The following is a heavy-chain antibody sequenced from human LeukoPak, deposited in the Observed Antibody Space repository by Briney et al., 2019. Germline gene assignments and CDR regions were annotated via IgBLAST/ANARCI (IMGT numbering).Heavy chain of an antibody. CDR1: GYTFTSYG. CDR3: ARVYSYGPYFDY. CDR2: ISAYNGNT. Sequence: ASVKVSCKASGYTFTSYGISWLRQAPGQGLEWMGWISAYNGNTNYAQKLQGRVTMTTDTSTSTAYMELRSLRSDDTAVYYCARVYSYGPYFDYWGQGTLVTVSS. V-gene: IGHV1-18*01. D-gene: IGHD5-18*01. J-gene: IGHJ4*02.